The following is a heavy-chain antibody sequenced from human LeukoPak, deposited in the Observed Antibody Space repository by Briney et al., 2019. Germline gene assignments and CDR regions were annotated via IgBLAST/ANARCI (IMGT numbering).Heavy chain of an antibody. V-gene: IGHV1-2*02. CDR2: IHPGRGDT. J-gene: IGHJ4*02. D-gene: IGHD7-27*01. CDR3: ARDHNWGPDY. CDR1: GYTFTGYL. Sequence: ASVKVSCKASGYTFTGYLMHWVRQAPGQGIEWMGWIHPGRGDTNIAQKFQGRVSLTRDMSISTAYMELSRLTSDDTAVYYCARDHNWGPDYWGQGTLVSVSS.